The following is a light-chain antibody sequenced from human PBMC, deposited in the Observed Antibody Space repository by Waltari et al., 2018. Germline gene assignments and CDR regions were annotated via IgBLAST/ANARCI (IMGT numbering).Light chain of an antibody. J-gene: IGKJ1*01. Sequence: EMLLTQSPGTLSLSPGERATLSCRDSQRIDSYYLAWYQQKPCPATRLLIYGASVRAIGMPDRFSGSGSGEDFTLTISRLEPEDFAVYYCDDFGFSPTWTFGQGTKVE. CDR1: QRIDSYY. CDR2: GAS. V-gene: IGKV3-20*01. CDR3: DDFGFSPTWT.